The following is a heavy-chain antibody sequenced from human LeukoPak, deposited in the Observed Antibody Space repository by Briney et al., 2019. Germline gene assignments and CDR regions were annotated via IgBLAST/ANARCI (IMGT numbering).Heavy chain of an antibody. CDR3: ARRICSSTSCCFDY. Sequence: SETLSLTCTVSGGSISSGDSYWSWIRQPPGKGLEWIGHIYYSGSTYYNPSLKSRVTISVDTSKNQFSLKLSSVTAADTAVYYCARRICSSTSCCFDYWGQGTLVTVSS. J-gene: IGHJ4*02. CDR1: GGSISSGDSY. V-gene: IGHV4-30-4*08. D-gene: IGHD2-2*01. CDR2: IYYSGST.